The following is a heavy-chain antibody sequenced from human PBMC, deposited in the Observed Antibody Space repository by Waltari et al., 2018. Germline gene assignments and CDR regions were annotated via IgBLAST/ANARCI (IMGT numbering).Heavy chain of an antibody. V-gene: IGHV4-31*03. CDR2: IYHSGST. CDR3: ARGPQITIFGVVISPSGFDY. D-gene: IGHD3-3*01. Sequence: QVQLQESGPGLVKPSQTLSLTCTVSGGSISSGGYYWSWIRQHPGKGLEWIGYIYHSGSTYYNPSLKSRVTISGDRSKNQFSLKLSSVTAADTAVYYCARGPQITIFGVVISPSGFDYWGQGTLVTVSS. J-gene: IGHJ4*02. CDR1: GGSISSGGYY.